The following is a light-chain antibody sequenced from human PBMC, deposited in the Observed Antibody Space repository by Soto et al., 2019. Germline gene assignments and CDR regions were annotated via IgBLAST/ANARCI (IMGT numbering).Light chain of an antibody. J-gene: IGLJ2*01. V-gene: IGLV4-69*01. Sequence: QSVLTQSPSASASLGASVKLTCTLSSGHSHYAIAWHQQQPEKGPRYLMKLNSDGSHNKGDGIPDRFSGSSSGAERSLTISSLQSEDEADYYCQTWGTGIQVVFGGGTKVTVL. CDR2: LNSDGSH. CDR1: SGHSHYA. CDR3: QTWGTGIQVV.